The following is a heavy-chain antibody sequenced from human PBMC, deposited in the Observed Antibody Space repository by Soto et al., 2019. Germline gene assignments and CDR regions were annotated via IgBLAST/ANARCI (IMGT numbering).Heavy chain of an antibody. V-gene: IGHV3-48*02. Sequence: GGSLRLSCAASGFSISIYSMNWVRQAPGKGLEWVSYIISSSATTHYADSVKGRFTISRDNAKNSLYLQMNSLRDDDTAVYYCARDRKWEQWRGPHDAFEIWGQGTMVTVSS. J-gene: IGHJ3*02. D-gene: IGHD1-26*01. CDR2: IISSSATT. CDR1: GFSISIYS. CDR3: ARDRKWEQWRGPHDAFEI.